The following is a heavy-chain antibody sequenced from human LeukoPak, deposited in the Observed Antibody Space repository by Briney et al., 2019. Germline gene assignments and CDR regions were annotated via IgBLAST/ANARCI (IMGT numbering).Heavy chain of an antibody. CDR3: ARHSRSGYGDYESAFDI. Sequence: SQTLSLTCAISGDSVSSNSAAWNWIRQSPSRGLEWLGRTYYRSKWYNDYAVSVKSRITINPDTSKNQFSLQLNSVTPEDTAVYYCARHSRSGYGDYESAFDIWGQGTMVTVSS. J-gene: IGHJ3*02. CDR2: TYYRSKWYN. D-gene: IGHD5-12*01. V-gene: IGHV6-1*01. CDR1: GDSVSSNSAA.